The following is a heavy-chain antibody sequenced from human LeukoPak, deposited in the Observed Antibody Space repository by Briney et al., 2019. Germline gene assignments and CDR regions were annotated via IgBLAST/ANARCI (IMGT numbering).Heavy chain of an antibody. V-gene: IGHV4-61*02. CDR2: IYTSGST. J-gene: IGHJ5*02. Sequence: PSETLSLTCTVSGGSISSGSYYWSWIRQPAGKGLEWIGRIYTSGSTNYNPSLKSRVTISVDTFKNQFSLKLSSVTAADTAVYYCARTLGCSSTSCLFDPWGQGTLVTVSS. D-gene: IGHD2-2*01. CDR3: ARTLGCSSTSCLFDP. CDR1: GGSISSGSYY.